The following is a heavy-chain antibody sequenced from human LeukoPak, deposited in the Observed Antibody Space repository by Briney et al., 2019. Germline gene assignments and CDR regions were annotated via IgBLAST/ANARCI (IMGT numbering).Heavy chain of an antibody. CDR3: ARDLEDCSGGSCYSWFDP. CDR1: GFIFSDHY. CDR2: ISTSGSTI. Sequence: GGSLRLSCAASGFIFSDHYMTWIRQAPGKGLEWVSYISTSGSTIYYADSVKGRFTISGDNAKDSLYLQMNSLRAEDTAVYYCARDLEDCSGGSCYSWFDPWGQGTLVTVSS. J-gene: IGHJ5*02. D-gene: IGHD2-15*01. V-gene: IGHV3-11*04.